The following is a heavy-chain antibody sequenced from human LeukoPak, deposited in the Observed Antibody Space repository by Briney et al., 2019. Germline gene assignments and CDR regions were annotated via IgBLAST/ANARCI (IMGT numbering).Heavy chain of an antibody. CDR3: AREWQGGIAAAGTRTEGDY. D-gene: IGHD6-13*01. Sequence: GRSLRLSCAVSGFSVSGYWMTWVRQAPGKRLEWVANIKQDGSEKNYVDSVKGRFTISRDNAENSLFLQMNSLRVEDTAVYYCAREWQGGIAAAGTRTEGDYWGQGTLVAVSS. CDR2: IKQDGSEK. CDR1: GFSVSGYW. J-gene: IGHJ4*02. V-gene: IGHV3-7*01.